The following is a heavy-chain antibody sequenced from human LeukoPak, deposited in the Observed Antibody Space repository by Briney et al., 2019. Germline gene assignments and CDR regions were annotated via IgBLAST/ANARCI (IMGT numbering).Heavy chain of an antibody. V-gene: IGHV3-23*01. CDR3: AFVGHGDNPRVY. CDR1: GFTFISYA. CDR2: ISDTGGST. Sequence: GGSLRLSCAASGFTFISYAMSWVRQAPGKGLEWVSGISDTGGSTYYADSVKGRFTISRDNSKNTLYLQMNSLRAEDTAVYYCAFVGHGDNPRVYWGQGTLVTVSS. J-gene: IGHJ4*02. D-gene: IGHD4-23*01.